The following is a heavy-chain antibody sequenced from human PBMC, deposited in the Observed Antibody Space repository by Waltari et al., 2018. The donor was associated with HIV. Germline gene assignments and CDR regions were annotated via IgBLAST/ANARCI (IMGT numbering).Heavy chain of an antibody. J-gene: IGHJ3*02. CDR1: GNNFAGYW. D-gene: IGHD4-17*01. Sequence: EEKLVQSGAEVKEPGESLKLSCKSLGNNFAGYWVGWVGQMPGKGLEWVGVIYPVDSDAVYSPSFQGRVIMSTDSSISTVYLQWSSLRASDTAMYYCARRKGDYRTAFDIWGQGTMVTASS. CDR2: IYPVDSDA. CDR3: ARRKGDYRTAFDI. V-gene: IGHV5-51*01.